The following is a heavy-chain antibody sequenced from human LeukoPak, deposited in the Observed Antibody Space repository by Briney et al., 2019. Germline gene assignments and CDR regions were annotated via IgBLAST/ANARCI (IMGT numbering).Heavy chain of an antibody. CDR2: MNPNSGNT. J-gene: IGHJ4*02. CDR3: ARAASYSSSGKTRKDYYFDY. V-gene: IGHV1-8*01. CDR1: GYTFTSYD. D-gene: IGHD6-13*01. Sequence: ASVKVSCKASGYTFTSYDINWVRQATGQGLEWMGWMNPNSGNTGYAQKFQGRVTMTRNTSISTAYMELSSLRSEDTAVYYCARAASYSSSGKTRKDYYFDYWGQGTLVTVSS.